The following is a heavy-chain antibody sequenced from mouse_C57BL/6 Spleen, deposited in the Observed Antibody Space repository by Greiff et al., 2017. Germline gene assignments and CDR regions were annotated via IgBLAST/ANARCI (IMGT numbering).Heavy chain of an antibody. CDR3: ASGDYGNYGAY. J-gene: IGHJ3*01. CDR1: GYSFTSYY. V-gene: IGHV1-66*01. D-gene: IGHD2-1*01. CDR2: IYPGSGNT. Sequence: VQRVESGPELVKPGASVKISCKASGYSFTSYYIHWVKQRPGQGLEWIGWIYPGSGNTKYNEKFKGKATLTADTSSSTAYMQLSSLTSEDSAVYYCASGDYGNYGAYWGQGTLVTVSA.